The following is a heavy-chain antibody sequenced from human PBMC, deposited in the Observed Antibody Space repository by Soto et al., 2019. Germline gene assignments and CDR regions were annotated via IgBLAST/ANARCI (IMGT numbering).Heavy chain of an antibody. CDR2: IGSSSTYI. CDR1: GFTFSSYS. Sequence: EVQLVESGGGLVKPGGSLRLSCAASGFTFSSYSMNWVRQAPGKGLEWVSSIGSSSTYIYYADSVKGRFTISRDNAKNSLYLQMNSLRAEDTAVFYCARVDSGDYYYYCMDVWGQGTTVTVSS. J-gene: IGHJ6*02. V-gene: IGHV3-21*01. D-gene: IGHD4-17*01. CDR3: ARVDSGDYYYYCMDV.